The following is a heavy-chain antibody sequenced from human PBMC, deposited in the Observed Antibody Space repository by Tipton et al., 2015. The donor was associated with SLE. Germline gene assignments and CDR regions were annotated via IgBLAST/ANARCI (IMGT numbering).Heavy chain of an antibody. V-gene: IGHV4-31*03. J-gene: IGHJ3*02. CDR3: ARDLSGDYGGDVFDI. CDR2: IYYTGRT. CDR1: GGSISNGGHY. Sequence: TLSLTFSVSGGSISNGGHYWSWIRQHPGKGLEWIGYIYYTGRTYYNPSLESRVTISVDTSKNQFSLNLNSVTAADTAVYYCARDLSGDYGGDVFDIWGQGTMVTVSS. D-gene: IGHD4-17*01.